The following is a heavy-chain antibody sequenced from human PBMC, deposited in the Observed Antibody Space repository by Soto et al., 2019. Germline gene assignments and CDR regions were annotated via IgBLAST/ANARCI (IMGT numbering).Heavy chain of an antibody. D-gene: IGHD3-16*01. CDR1: GDSVSGNSAA. V-gene: IGHV6-1*01. Sequence: SPTRALTCAVSGDSVSGNSAAGNLIRQCPSIGLEGLGRTYYRSRLYNDYAVSVESRITVTPDTSKNQLSLHLNSVTPEDTAVSYSAREFPYYVSSDSYLDYWGKGALVTVSS. J-gene: IGHJ4*02. CDR2: TYYRSRLYN. CDR3: AREFPYYVSSDSYLDY.